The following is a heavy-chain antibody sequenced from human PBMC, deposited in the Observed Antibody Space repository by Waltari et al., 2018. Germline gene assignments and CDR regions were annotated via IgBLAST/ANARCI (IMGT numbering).Heavy chain of an antibody. Sequence: QVQLLQWGAGLLKPSETLSLTCAVYGGSFSGYYWSWLRQLPGKGLGWLGEINHNASPDYNPSLKRRATISIETSTTQFSLRLDSVTAADTGVYYCARGWLQVAPPYYYYMDVWDRGTAVTVSS. CDR2: INHNASP. J-gene: IGHJ6*03. D-gene: IGHD6-19*01. V-gene: IGHV4-34*01. CDR1: GGSFSGYY. CDR3: ARGWLQVAPPYYYYMDV.